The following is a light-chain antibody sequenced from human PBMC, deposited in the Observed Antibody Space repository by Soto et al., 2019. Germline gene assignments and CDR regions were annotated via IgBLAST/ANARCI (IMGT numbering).Light chain of an antibody. V-gene: IGKV1-5*01. CDR3: QHYNSYSEA. J-gene: IGKJ1*01. CDR2: VAS. CDR1: QSISSY. Sequence: DIRMTQSPSSLSASVVDRATITCRASQSISSYLNWYQQKPGKAPKLLIFVASSLQSGVPSRFSGSGSGTEFTLTISSLQPDDFATYYCQHYNSYSEAFGQGTKVDIK.